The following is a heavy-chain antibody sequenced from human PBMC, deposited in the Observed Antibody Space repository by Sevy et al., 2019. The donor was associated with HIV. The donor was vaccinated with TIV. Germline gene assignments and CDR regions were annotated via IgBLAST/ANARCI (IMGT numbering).Heavy chain of an antibody. CDR3: ARHCTGTSCSHAFDI. CDR1: GGSFSGYY. CDR2: INHSGST. V-gene: IGHV4-34*01. J-gene: IGHJ3*02. D-gene: IGHD2-8*02. Sequence: SETLSLTCAVYGGSFSGYYWSWIRQPPGKGLERIGEINHSGSTKYNPSLKSRVTISVDTSKNQFSLKLSSVTAADTAVYYCARHCTGTSCSHAFDIWRQGTMVTVSS.